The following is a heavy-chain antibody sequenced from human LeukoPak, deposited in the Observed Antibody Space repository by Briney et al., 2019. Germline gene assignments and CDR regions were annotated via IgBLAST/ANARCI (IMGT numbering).Heavy chain of an antibody. D-gene: IGHD6-19*01. CDR1: GGSISSYY. Sequence: PSETLSLTCTVSGGSISSYYWSWIRQPAGKGLEWIGRIYTSGSTNYNPSLKSRVTMSVDTSKNQFSLKLSSVTAADTAVYYCARVEGSGWYRYFDYWGQGTLVTVSS. V-gene: IGHV4-4*07. CDR3: ARVEGSGWYRYFDY. J-gene: IGHJ4*02. CDR2: IYTSGST.